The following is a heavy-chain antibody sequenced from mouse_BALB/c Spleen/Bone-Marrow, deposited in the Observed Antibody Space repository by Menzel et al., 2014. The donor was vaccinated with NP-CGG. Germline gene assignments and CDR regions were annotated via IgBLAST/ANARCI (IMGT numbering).Heavy chain of an antibody. J-gene: IGHJ4*01. Sequence: EVHLVESGAELVKPGASVKLSCTAYGFNIKDTYMHWVKQRPEQGLEWIGRIDPANGNTKYDPKFQGKATITANTSSTTAFLQLSRLTDEDTAVYYCARWEYYAMDYWGQGTSVTVSS. CDR3: ARWEYYAMDY. D-gene: IGHD2-10*02. CDR2: IDPANGNT. CDR1: GFNIKDTY. V-gene: IGHV14-3*02.